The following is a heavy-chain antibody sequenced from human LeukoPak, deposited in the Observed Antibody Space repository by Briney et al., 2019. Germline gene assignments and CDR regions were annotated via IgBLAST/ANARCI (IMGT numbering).Heavy chain of an antibody. CDR2: ISSSGSTI. J-gene: IGHJ4*02. V-gene: IGHV3-11*04. Sequence: GGSLRLSCAASGFTFSDYYMSWIRQAPGKGLEWVSYISSSGSTIYYADSVKGRFTISRDNAKNSLYLQMNSLRAEDTAVYYCARDPGTTMVRGVIRRGPNYFDYWGQGTLVTVSS. CDR3: ARDPGTTMVRGVIRRGPNYFDY. D-gene: IGHD3-10*01. CDR1: GFTFSDYY.